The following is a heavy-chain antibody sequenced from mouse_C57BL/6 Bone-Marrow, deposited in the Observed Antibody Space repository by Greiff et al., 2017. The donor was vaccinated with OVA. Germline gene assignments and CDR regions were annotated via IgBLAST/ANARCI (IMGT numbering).Heavy chain of an antibody. V-gene: IGHV6-3*01. D-gene: IGHD3-3*01. Sequence: EVKLMESGGGLVQPGGSMKLSCVASGFTFSNYWMNWVRQSPETGLEWVAQIRLKSDNYATHYAESVKGRFTISRDDSKSSVYLQMNNLRAEDTGIYYCTGQGPSYAMDYWGQGTSVTVSS. CDR1: GFTFSNYW. CDR3: TGQGPSYAMDY. J-gene: IGHJ4*01. CDR2: IRLKSDNYAT.